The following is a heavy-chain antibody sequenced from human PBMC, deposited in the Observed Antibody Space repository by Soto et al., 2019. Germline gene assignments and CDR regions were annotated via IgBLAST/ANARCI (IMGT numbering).Heavy chain of an antibody. CDR2: MFYSGAT. Sequence: SETLSLTCTFSVVSISDISYCCGWIRQPPWKGLQWIGCMFYSGATYYNPSLKNRVTLSVDTSNNEFSLKLVSVTAPDTAVYYCARHQSGSDWLEPWGQGTLVNVSS. CDR3: ARHQSGSDWLEP. J-gene: IGHJ5*02. V-gene: IGHV4-39*01. CDR1: VVSISDISYC. D-gene: IGHD2-15*01.